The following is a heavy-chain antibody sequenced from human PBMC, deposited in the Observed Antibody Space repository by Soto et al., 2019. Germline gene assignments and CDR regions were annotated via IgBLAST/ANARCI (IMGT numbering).Heavy chain of an antibody. D-gene: IGHD1-26*01. CDR1: GDSISTNNW. V-gene: IGHV4-4*02. J-gene: IGHJ4*02. CDR2: IYHSGST. Sequence: SETLSLTCAVSGDSISTNNWWSWVRQSPGKGLEWIGEIYHSGSTYYNPSLKSRVTISIDMSKSQFSLKLTSVTAADTAVYYCASRYSYSWDSYFNYWGQGTLVTVSS. CDR3: ASRYSYSWDSYFNY.